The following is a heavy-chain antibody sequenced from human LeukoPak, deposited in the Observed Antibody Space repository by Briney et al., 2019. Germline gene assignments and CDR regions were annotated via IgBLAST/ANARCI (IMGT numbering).Heavy chain of an antibody. J-gene: IGHJ4*02. V-gene: IGHV3-23*01. D-gene: IGHD1-26*01. CDR2: ISTSGGST. CDR3: AKVVGPTPYFFDY. CDR1: GFTFSSYA. Sequence: GGSLRRSCAASGFTFSSYAMGWARQAPGKGLECVSDISTSGGSTYYADSVKGRFTISRDNSKNTLYLQMNSLRAEDTAVYYCAKVVGPTPYFFDYWGQGTLVTVSS.